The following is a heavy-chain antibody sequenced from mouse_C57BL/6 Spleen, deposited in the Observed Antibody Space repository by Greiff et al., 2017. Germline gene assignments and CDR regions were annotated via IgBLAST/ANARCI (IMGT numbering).Heavy chain of an antibody. Sequence: QVQLQQPGAELVRPGTSVKLSCKASGYTFTSYWMNWVKQRPGQGLEWIGVIDPSDSYTNYNQKFKGKATMTVDTSSSTAYMQLSSLTSEDSAVYYCARYSSAVVATPYYAMDYWGQGTSVTVSS. CDR1: GYTFTSYW. D-gene: IGHD1-1*01. CDR2: IDPSDSYT. J-gene: IGHJ4*01. V-gene: IGHV1-59*01. CDR3: ARYSSAVVATPYYAMDY.